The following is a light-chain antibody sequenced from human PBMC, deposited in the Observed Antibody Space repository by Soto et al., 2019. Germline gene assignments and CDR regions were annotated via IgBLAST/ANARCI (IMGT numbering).Light chain of an antibody. CDR3: QQYGNSPIT. CDR1: QSVSSSY. V-gene: IGKV3-20*01. CDR2: GTS. J-gene: IGKJ5*01. Sequence: EILLTQSPGTLSLSPGEIATLSCRASQSVSSSYLAWYQQKPGQAPRLLIYGTSSRATGIPDRFSGSGSGTDFTLTISRLEPEDFAVYYCQQYGNSPITFGQGTRLEI.